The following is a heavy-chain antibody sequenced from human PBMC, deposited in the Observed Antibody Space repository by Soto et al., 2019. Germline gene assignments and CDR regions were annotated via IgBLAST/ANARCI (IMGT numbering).Heavy chain of an antibody. CDR2: ISYDGSNK. CDR3: ARFQTSGIVVVPAAPLYYYYGMDV. Sequence: PGGSLRLSCAASGFTFSSYAMHWVRQAPGKGLEWVAVISYDGSNKYYADSVKGRFTISRDNSKNALYLQMNSLRAEDTAVYYCARFQTSGIVVVPAAPLYYYYGMDVWGQGTTVTVSS. J-gene: IGHJ6*02. V-gene: IGHV3-30-3*01. D-gene: IGHD2-2*01. CDR1: GFTFSSYA.